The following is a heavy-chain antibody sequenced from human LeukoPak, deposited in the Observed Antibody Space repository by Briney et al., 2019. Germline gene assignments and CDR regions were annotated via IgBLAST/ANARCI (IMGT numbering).Heavy chain of an antibody. D-gene: IGHD2-2*01. CDR3: AKTDCSSTSCYSVDY. V-gene: IGHV3-33*06. CDR1: GFTFSSYG. Sequence: PGRSLRLSCAASGFTFSSYGMHWVRQAPGKGLEWVAVIWYDGGNKYYADSVKGRFTISRDNSKNTLYLQMNSLRAEDTAVYYCAKTDCSSTSCYSVDYWGQGTLVTVSS. CDR2: IWYDGGNK. J-gene: IGHJ4*02.